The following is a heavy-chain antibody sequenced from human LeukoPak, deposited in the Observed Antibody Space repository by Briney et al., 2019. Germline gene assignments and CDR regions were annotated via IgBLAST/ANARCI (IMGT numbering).Heavy chain of an antibody. Sequence: GGSLRLSCAASGFTVSSNYMSWVRQAPGKGLEWVSVIYSGGSTYYADSVKGRFTISRDNSKNSLCLQMNSLRAEDTAIYYCARVGYTSGWYYFDYWGQGTLVTVSS. J-gene: IGHJ4*02. CDR1: GFTVSSNY. D-gene: IGHD6-19*01. CDR3: ARVGYTSGWYYFDY. CDR2: IYSGGST. V-gene: IGHV3-66*01.